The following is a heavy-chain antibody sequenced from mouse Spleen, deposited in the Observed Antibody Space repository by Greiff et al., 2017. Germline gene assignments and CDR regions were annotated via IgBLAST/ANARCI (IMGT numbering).Heavy chain of an antibody. D-gene: IGHD2-10*02. V-gene: IGHV1-18*01. CDR3: ARSKYSAMDY. CDR2: INPNNGGT. CDR1: GYTFTDYN. Sequence: EVKLVESGPELVKPGASVKIPCKASGYTFTDYNMDWVKQSHGKSLEWIGDINPNNGGTIYNQKFKGKATLTVDKSSSTAYMELRSLTSEDTAVYYCARSKYSAMDYWGQGTSVTVSS. J-gene: IGHJ4*01.